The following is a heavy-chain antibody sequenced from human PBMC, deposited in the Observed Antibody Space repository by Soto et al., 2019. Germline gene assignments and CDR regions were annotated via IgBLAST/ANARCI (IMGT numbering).Heavy chain of an antibody. V-gene: IGHV1-18*01. J-gene: IGHJ1*01. D-gene: IGHD6-13*01. Sequence: ASVKVSRKASGYTFTSYGISWVRQAPGQGLEWMGWISAYNGNTNYAQKLQGRVTMTTDTSTSTAYMELRSLRSDDTAVYYCARDLEGAAGTTEYFQHWGQGTLVTVSS. CDR2: ISAYNGNT. CDR3: ARDLEGAAGTTEYFQH. CDR1: GYTFTSYG.